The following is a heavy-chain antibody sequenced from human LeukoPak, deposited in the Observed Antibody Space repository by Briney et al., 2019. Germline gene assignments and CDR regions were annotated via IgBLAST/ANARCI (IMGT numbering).Heavy chain of an antibody. CDR2: INSDGSST. J-gene: IGHJ3*02. Sequence: GGSLRLSCAASGFTFSSFAMSWVRQAPGKGLVWVSRINSDGSSTSYADSVKGRFTISRDNAKNTLYLQMNSLRAEDTAVYYCASDLGYDAFDIWGQGTMVTVSS. CDR1: GFTFSSFA. D-gene: IGHD5-12*01. V-gene: IGHV3-74*01. CDR3: ASDLGYDAFDI.